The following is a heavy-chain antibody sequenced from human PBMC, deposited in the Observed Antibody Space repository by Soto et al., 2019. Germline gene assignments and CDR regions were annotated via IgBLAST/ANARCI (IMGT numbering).Heavy chain of an antibody. Sequence: PGGSLRLSCAASGFTFSSYAMHWVRQAPGKGLEWVAVISYDGSNKYYADSVKGRFTISRDNSKNTLYLQMNSLRAEDTAVYYCARDRRIAARPVYYYGMDVWGQGTTVTVSS. CDR2: ISYDGSNK. J-gene: IGHJ6*02. V-gene: IGHV3-30-3*01. CDR3: ARDRRIAARPVYYYGMDV. CDR1: GFTFSSYA. D-gene: IGHD6-6*01.